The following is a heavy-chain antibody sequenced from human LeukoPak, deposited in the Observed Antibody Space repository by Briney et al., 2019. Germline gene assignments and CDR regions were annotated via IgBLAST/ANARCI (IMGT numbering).Heavy chain of an antibody. CDR1: GFTFSSYA. D-gene: IGHD3-10*01. Sequence: GGSLRLSCAASGFTFSSYAMSWVRQAPGKGLEWVSAISGSGGSTYYADSVKGRFTISRDNSKNTLYLQMNSLRAEDTAVYYCATCHNTYYYGSGSYRRGAFDIWGQGTMVTVSS. CDR3: ATCHNTYYYGSGSYRRGAFDI. V-gene: IGHV3-23*01. CDR2: ISGSGGST. J-gene: IGHJ3*02.